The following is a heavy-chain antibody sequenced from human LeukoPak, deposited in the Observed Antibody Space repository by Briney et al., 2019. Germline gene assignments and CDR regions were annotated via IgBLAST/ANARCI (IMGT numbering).Heavy chain of an antibody. V-gene: IGHV3-64*01. D-gene: IGHD2-21*02. CDR1: GFTFSNYA. CDR2: ISTDRDNT. Sequence: GGSLRLSCAASGFTFSNYAMHWVRQAPGKGLDSVSSISTDRDNTDYGSSVKGRFTVSRDNSKNTLYLQMGSLSAEDMAVYYCARDLALGDDAFDIWGQGTMVTVSS. CDR3: ARDLALGDDAFDI. J-gene: IGHJ3*02.